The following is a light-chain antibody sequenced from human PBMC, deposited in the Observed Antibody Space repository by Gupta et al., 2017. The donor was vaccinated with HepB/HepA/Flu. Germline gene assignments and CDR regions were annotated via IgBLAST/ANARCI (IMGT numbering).Light chain of an antibody. Sequence: DIQMTQSPSSLSASVGDRVTITCRASQSISSYLNWYQHKPGSAPKLLIYAASTLQSGVPSRFSGSGSGTDFTLTISSLQPEDFAIYYCQQGQYITSTFGLGTQLEIK. J-gene: IGKJ5*01. CDR2: AAS. V-gene: IGKV1-39*01. CDR3: QQGQYITST. CDR1: QSISSY.